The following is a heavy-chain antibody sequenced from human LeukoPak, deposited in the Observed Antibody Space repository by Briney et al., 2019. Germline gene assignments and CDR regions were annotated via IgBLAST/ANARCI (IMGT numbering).Heavy chain of an antibody. Sequence: ASVKVSCKASGGTFSSYAISWVRQAPGQGLEWMGGIIPIFGTANYAQKFQGRVTITTDESTSTAYMELSSLRSEDTAVYYCARTAETIYYYDSSGYEPTVDYWGQGTLVTVSS. J-gene: IGHJ4*02. CDR2: IIPIFGTA. V-gene: IGHV1-69*05. CDR3: ARTAETIYYYDSSGYEPTVDY. CDR1: GGTFSSYA. D-gene: IGHD3-22*01.